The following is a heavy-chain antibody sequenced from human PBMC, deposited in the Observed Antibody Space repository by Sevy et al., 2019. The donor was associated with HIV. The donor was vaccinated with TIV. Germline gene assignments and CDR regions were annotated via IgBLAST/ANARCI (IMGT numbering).Heavy chain of an antibody. CDR3: ARESRGSLEGFDI. Sequence: GGSLRLSCAASGFTFSTYWMHWVRQAPGKGLVWVSRINSDGNYRSYVESVEGRFTISRDNAQNTLFLQMSSPRVEDTAVYYCARESRGSLEGFDIWGQGTMVTVSS. D-gene: IGHD1-26*01. J-gene: IGHJ3*02. CDR2: INSDGNYR. CDR1: GFTFSTYW. V-gene: IGHV3-74*01.